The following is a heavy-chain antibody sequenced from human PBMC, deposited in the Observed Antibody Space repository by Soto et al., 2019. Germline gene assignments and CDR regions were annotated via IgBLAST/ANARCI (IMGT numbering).Heavy chain of an antibody. D-gene: IGHD6-13*01. V-gene: IGHV3-48*01. Sequence: GGSLRLSCAASGFTFSSYGLNWVRQAPGKGLEWVSYISGSTTTMYYADSVKGRFTISRDSATNSLYLQMNSLRAEDTAVYYCAREQPLHYWGQGTLVTVSS. CDR1: GFTFSSYG. CDR3: AREQPLHY. CDR2: ISGSTTTM. J-gene: IGHJ4*02.